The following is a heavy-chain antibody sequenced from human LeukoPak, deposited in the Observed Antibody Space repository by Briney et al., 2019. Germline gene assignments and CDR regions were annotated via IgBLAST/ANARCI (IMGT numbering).Heavy chain of an antibody. Sequence: GESLKISCKSSGYSFTSYWIGWVRQMPGKGLEWMGIIYPGDSDTRYNPSFQGQVTMSVDKSISTAYLQWSSLKASDTAMYYCARHILARYSYNHDGMDVWGQGTTVTVSS. CDR3: ARHILARYSYNHDGMDV. CDR1: GYSFTSYW. D-gene: IGHD5-18*01. J-gene: IGHJ6*02. V-gene: IGHV5-51*01. CDR2: IYPGDSDT.